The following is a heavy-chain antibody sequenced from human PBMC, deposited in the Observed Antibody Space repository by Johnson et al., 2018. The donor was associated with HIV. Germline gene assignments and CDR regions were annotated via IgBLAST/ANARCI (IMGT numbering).Heavy chain of an antibody. CDR3: ARAGGYCSGGSCYGQPPGGPNDAFDL. J-gene: IGHJ3*01. CDR1: GFTFSDYY. Sequence: QVQPVESGGGVVQPGGSLRLSCAASGFTFSDYYMGWIRQTPGTGLEWTSYISSRGLPIYYADTVKGRFTVSSDNAKHLLSLQLHSLRAEVTAVHYCARAGGYCSGGSCYGQPPGGPNDAFDLWGQGTMVTISS. V-gene: IGHV3-11*04. D-gene: IGHD2-15*01. CDR2: ISSRGLPI.